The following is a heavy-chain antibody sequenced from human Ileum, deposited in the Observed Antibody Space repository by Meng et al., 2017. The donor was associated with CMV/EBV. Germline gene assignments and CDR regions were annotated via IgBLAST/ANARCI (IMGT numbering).Heavy chain of an antibody. V-gene: IGHV3-11*01. Sequence: GESLKISCVASGFTFSDYYMTWVRQAPGKGLEWVSHISSSGGVINYADSVKGRFTISRDNAKDSLYLQMNSLRADDTAVYYCTRRAGSFMSLHYFNLWGQGTLVTVSS. CDR2: ISSSGGVI. J-gene: IGHJ4*02. D-gene: IGHD3-10*01. CDR3: TRRAGSFMSLHYFNL. CDR1: GFTFSDYY.